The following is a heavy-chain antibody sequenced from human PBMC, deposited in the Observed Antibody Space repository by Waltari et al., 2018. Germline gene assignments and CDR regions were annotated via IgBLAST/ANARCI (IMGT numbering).Heavy chain of an antibody. Sequence: QVQLQQWGAGLLKPSETLSLTCAVYGGSFSGYSWSWIRQPHGKGLEWIGEINHSGSTNYNPSLKSRVTISVDTSKNQFSLKLSSVTAADTAVYYCARGYCSSTSCYFHYYYYMDVWGKGTTVTISS. CDR1: GGSFSGYS. V-gene: IGHV4-34*01. CDR3: ARGYCSSTSCYFHYYYYMDV. J-gene: IGHJ6*03. CDR2: INHSGST. D-gene: IGHD2-2*01.